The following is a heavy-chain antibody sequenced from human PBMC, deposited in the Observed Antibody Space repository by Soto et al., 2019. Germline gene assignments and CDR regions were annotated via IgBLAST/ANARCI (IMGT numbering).Heavy chain of an antibody. CDR2: IIPISGTA. Sequence: QVPLVQSGAEVKKPGSSVKVSCKASGGTFSSYAISWVRQAPGQGLERMGGIIPISGTANYAQKFQGRVPITADESTSTAYMELSSLRSEDTAVYYCARSQGSSTSLEIYYYYYYGMDVWGQGTTVTVSS. D-gene: IGHD2-2*01. CDR1: GGTFSSYA. CDR3: ARSQGSSTSLEIYYYYYYGMDV. J-gene: IGHJ6*02. V-gene: IGHV1-69*12.